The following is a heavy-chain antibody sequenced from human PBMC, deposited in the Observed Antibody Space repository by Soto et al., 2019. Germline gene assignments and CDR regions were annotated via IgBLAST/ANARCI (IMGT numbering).Heavy chain of an antibody. D-gene: IGHD2-2*01. V-gene: IGHV1-46*01. CDR2: INPSGGST. Sequence: ASVKVSCKASGYTFTSYYMHWVRQAPGQGLEWMGIINPSGGSTSYAQKFQGRVTMTRDTSTSTVYMELSSLRSEDTAVYYCARGHIVLVPTLLTNYYYYYGMDVWGQGTTVTVSS. CDR3: ARGHIVLVPTLLTNYYYYYGMDV. J-gene: IGHJ6*02. CDR1: GYTFTSYY.